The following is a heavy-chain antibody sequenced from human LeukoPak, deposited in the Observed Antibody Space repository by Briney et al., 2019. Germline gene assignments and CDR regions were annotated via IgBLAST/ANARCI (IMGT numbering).Heavy chain of an antibody. Sequence: GGSLRLSCAASGFTFSSYAMSWVRQAPGKGLEWVSAISGSGGSTYYADSVKGRFTISRDNSKNTLYLQMNSLRAEDTAVYYCATRPRYYYGSGSYSGQDYWGQGTLVTVSS. V-gene: IGHV3-23*01. J-gene: IGHJ4*02. CDR3: ATRPRYYYGSGSYSGQDY. D-gene: IGHD3-10*01. CDR2: ISGSGGST. CDR1: GFTFSSYA.